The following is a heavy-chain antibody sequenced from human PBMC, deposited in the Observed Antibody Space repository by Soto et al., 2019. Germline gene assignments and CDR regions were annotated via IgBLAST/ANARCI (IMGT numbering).Heavy chain of an antibody. CDR2: ISGSGGST. J-gene: IGHJ4*02. Sequence: EVQLLESGGGLVQPGGSLRLSCAASGFTFSSYAMSWVRQAPGKGLEWVSAISGSGGSTYYADSVKGRFTIARDNSKNTLNLQMNSLRAEDTAVYYCEKDPTTVTNIPPDGYWGQGTLVIVSS. D-gene: IGHD4-17*01. CDR1: GFTFSSYA. V-gene: IGHV3-23*01. CDR3: EKDPTTVTNIPPDGY.